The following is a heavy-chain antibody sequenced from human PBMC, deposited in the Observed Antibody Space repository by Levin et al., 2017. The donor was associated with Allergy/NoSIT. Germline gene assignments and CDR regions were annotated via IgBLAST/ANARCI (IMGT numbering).Heavy chain of an antibody. Sequence: TGGSLRLSCAVSGFSLSDHYMSWIRQAPGKGLEWVSYISGRSDYTNYADSVKGRFTISRDNAENSMSLQMNSLRAEDTAMYYCARTVGSGECSGGSCSNWFDPWGQGTLVTVSS. D-gene: IGHD2-15*01. CDR3: ARTVGSGECSGGSCSNWFDP. J-gene: IGHJ5*02. V-gene: IGHV3-11*03. CDR2: ISGRSDYT. CDR1: GFSLSDHY.